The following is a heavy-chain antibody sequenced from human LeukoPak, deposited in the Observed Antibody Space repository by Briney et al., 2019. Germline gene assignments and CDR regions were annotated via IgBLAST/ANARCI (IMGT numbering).Heavy chain of an antibody. CDR1: GFSLSTSVVG. CDR2: IYWNDDK. CDR3: QNTRYDILTGYLNYFDY. J-gene: IGHJ4*02. V-gene: IGHV2-5*01. Sequence: KESGPTLVNPTQTLTLTCTFSGFSLSTSVVGVGLIRQPPGKALEWLALIYWNDDKRYSPSLKSRLTITKDTSENQVVLTMTNMDPVDTAIYYSQNTRYDILTGYLNYFDYWGQGTLVTVSS. D-gene: IGHD3-9*01.